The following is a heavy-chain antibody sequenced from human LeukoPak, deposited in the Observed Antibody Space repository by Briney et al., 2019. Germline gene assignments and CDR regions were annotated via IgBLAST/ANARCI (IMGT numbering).Heavy chain of an antibody. D-gene: IGHD3-10*02. CDR3: AELGITMIGGV. CDR1: GFTFSSYE. V-gene: IGHV3-48*03. Sequence: GGSRRLSCAASGFTFSSYEMNWVRQAPGKGLEWVSYISSSGSNIKYADSVKGRFTISRGHAKNSVYLQMNSLRAEDTAVYYCAELGITMIGGVWGKGTTVTISS. J-gene: IGHJ6*04. CDR2: ISSSGSNI.